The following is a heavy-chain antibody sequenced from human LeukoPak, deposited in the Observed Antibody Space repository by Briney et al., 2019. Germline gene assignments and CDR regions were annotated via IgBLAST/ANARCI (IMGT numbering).Heavy chain of an antibody. CDR2: ISYSGST. Sequence: SETLSLTCTVSGDSIGSYYWSWMRQPPRKGLEWIGDISYSGSTNYNTSLKSRVTISVDTSKNQFSLKLSSVTTADTAVYYCARTYGSGWYYFDYWGRGTLVTVSS. V-gene: IGHV4-59*01. J-gene: IGHJ4*02. CDR3: ARTYGSGWYYFDY. CDR1: GDSIGSYY. D-gene: IGHD6-19*01.